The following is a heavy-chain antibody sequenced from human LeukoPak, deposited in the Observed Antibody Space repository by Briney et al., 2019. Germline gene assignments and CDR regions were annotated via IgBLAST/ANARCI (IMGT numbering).Heavy chain of an antibody. CDR2: LYYSGRT. D-gene: IGHD2-2*02. CDR3: ARSWAPGYCSSTTCYNFDY. V-gene: IGHV4-39*01. Sequence: SETLSLTCTVSGGSVSTSHYYWGWIRQPPGKGLEWIGYLYYSGRTYYNPSLKSRVTISVDTSKNEFSLKLSSVTAADTAVYYCARSWAPGYCSSTTCYNFDYWGQGTLVTVSS. J-gene: IGHJ4*02. CDR1: GGSVSTSHYY.